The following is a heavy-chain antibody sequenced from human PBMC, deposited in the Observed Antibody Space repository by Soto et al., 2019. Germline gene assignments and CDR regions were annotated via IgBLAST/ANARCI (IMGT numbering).Heavy chain of an antibody. J-gene: IGHJ6*02. CDR3: ARNSSGVYGMDV. D-gene: IGHD6-25*01. V-gene: IGHV3-11*06. CDR2: ISSSSSYT. Sequence: QVQLVESGGGLVKPGGSLRLSCAASRFTFSDYYMSWIRQAPGKGLEWVSYISSSSSYTNYADSVKGRFTISRDNAKNSLYLQMNSLRAEDTAVYYCARNSSGVYGMDVWGQGTTVTVSS. CDR1: RFTFSDYY.